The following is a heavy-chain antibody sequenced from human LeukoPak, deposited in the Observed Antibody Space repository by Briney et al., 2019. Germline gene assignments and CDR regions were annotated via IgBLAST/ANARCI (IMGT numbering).Heavy chain of an antibody. Sequence: GGSLRLSCAASRFTFSRYEMNWVRQAPGKALEWVSYITTSGSTTYSAASVRGRFTISRDNAKNSLYLQMNSLRAEDTAVYYCARGTPTTRDFDSWGQGPLVTVSS. CDR2: ITTSGSTT. D-gene: IGHD4-11*01. J-gene: IGHJ4*02. CDR3: ARGTPTTRDFDS. CDR1: RFTFSRYE. V-gene: IGHV3-48*03.